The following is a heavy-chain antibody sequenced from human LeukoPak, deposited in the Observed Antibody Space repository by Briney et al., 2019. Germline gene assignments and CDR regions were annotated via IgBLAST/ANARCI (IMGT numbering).Heavy chain of an antibody. Sequence: GGTLRLSCAASGFTFSSYAMSWVRQAPGKGLEWVAAISGSGCSTYYADSVKGRFTISRDKPKNTLYLQMNSLRAEDTALYYSAKATGRIAVAEDFDYGGQGTLVTVPS. CDR2: ISGSGCST. CDR3: AKATGRIAVAEDFDY. CDR1: GFTFSSYA. V-gene: IGHV3-23*01. J-gene: IGHJ4*02. D-gene: IGHD6-19*01.